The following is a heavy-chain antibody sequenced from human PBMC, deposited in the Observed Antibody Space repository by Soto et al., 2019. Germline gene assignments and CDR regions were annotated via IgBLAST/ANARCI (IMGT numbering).Heavy chain of an antibody. V-gene: IGHV4-4*02. CDR1: GGSISTDNW. CDR2: MYHSGDI. Sequence: SETLSLTCAVSGGSISTDNWWSWVRQPPGKGPEWIGEMYHSGDINFNPSLKSRVTISVDKSKNQFSMQMASVTAADTALYYCTRASASSMLRGVVINWGRGTQVTVSS. CDR3: TRASASSMLRGVVIN. J-gene: IGHJ4*02. D-gene: IGHD3-10*01.